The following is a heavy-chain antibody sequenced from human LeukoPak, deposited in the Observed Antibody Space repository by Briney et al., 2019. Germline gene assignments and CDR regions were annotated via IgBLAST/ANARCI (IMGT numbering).Heavy chain of an antibody. Sequence: GGSLRLSCAASGFXFSNYAIHWVRQAPGKGREWVAVISHDGSNKYYADSVKGRFTISRDNSKNTLYLQMNSLRAEDTAVYYCARDYCGGDCYFDYWGQGTLVTVSS. CDR1: GFXFSNYA. V-gene: IGHV3-30-3*01. D-gene: IGHD2-21*02. CDR2: ISHDGSNK. CDR3: ARDYCGGDCYFDY. J-gene: IGHJ4*02.